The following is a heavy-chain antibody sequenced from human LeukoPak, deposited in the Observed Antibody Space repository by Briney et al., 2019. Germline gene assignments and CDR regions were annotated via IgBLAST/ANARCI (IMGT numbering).Heavy chain of an antibody. D-gene: IGHD3-10*01. CDR2: IRYDGSNK. CDR1: GFTFSSYG. Sequence: PGGSLRLSCAASGFTFSSYGMHWVRQAPGKGLEWVAFIRYDGSNKYYADSVKGRFTISRDNSKNTLYLQMNSLRAEDTAVYYCAKDQGTYGSGSYSDYWGQGTLVTVSS. J-gene: IGHJ4*02. CDR3: AKDQGTYGSGSYSDY. V-gene: IGHV3-30*02.